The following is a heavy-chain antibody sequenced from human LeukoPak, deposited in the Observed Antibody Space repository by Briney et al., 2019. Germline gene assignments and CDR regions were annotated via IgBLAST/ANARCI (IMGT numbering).Heavy chain of an antibody. CDR1: GFTFSSYG. CDR2: IWYDGSNK. J-gene: IGHJ4*02. CDR3: AKARSLAAVDY. Sequence: GGSLRLPCAVSGFTFSSYGMHWVRQAPGKGLKWVAVIWYDGSNKYYADFVKGRFTISRDNSKNTLYLQMNSLRAEDTAVYYCAKARSLAAVDYWGQGTLVTVSS. V-gene: IGHV3-33*06. D-gene: IGHD6-6*01.